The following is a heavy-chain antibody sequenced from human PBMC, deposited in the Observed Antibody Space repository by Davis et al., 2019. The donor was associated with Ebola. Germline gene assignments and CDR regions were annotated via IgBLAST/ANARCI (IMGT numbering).Heavy chain of an antibody. CDR2: ISAYNGNT. D-gene: IGHD6-6*01. CDR3: ARDDTIAARPPFDY. V-gene: IGHV1-18*04. J-gene: IGHJ4*02. CDR1: GYTFTGYY. Sequence: ASVKVSCKASGYTFTGYYMHWVRQAPGQGLEWMGWISAYNGNTNYAQKLQGRVTMTTDTSTSTAYMELRSLRSDDTAVYYCARDDTIAARPPFDYWGQGTLVTVSS.